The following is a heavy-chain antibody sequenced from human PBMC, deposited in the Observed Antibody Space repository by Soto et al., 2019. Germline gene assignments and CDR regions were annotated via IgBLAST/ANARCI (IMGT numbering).Heavy chain of an antibody. J-gene: IGHJ6*02. CDR3: ARDAYYDMGV. V-gene: IGHV3-74*01. CDR1: GFTFSTYW. CDR2: INSDGSTT. Sequence: EVQLVESGGGLVQPGGSLRLSCVGSGFTFSTYWMHWVRQAPGKGLVWVSRINSDGSTTNYADSVKGRFTIARDNAKNTLSLQINSLRAEDTAVYYCARDAYYDMGVWGRGTTVTVSS.